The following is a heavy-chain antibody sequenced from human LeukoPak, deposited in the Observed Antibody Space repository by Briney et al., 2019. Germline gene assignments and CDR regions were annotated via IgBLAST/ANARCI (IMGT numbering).Heavy chain of an antibody. Sequence: VASVKVSCKASGGTFSSYAISWVRQAPGQGLEWMGGIIPIFGTANYAQKFQGRVTITTDESTSTASMELSSLRSEDTAVYYCARRGYSYGLGPFDPWGQGTLVTVSS. CDR3: ARRGYSYGLGPFDP. CDR2: IIPIFGTA. V-gene: IGHV1-69*05. J-gene: IGHJ5*02. D-gene: IGHD5-18*01. CDR1: GGTFSSYA.